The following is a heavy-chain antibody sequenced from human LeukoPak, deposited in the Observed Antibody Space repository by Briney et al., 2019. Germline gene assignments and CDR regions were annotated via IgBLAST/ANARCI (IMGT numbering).Heavy chain of an antibody. V-gene: IGHV4-34*01. Sequence: SETLSLTCAVYGDSFSGYFWSWIRQPPGKGLEWIGEINHSGSTNYNPSLKSRVTISVDTSKNQFFLKLTSVTAADTAVYYCARGVGGSWYLGDLDYRGQGTLVTVSS. CDR1: GDSFSGYF. D-gene: IGHD6-13*01. J-gene: IGHJ4*02. CDR3: ARGVGGSWYLGDLDY. CDR2: INHSGST.